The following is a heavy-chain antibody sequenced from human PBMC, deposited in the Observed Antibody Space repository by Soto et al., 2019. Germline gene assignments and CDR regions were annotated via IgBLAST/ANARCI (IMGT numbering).Heavy chain of an antibody. CDR3: ARAVAGRFDY. J-gene: IGHJ4*02. D-gene: IGHD6-19*01. Sequence: SETLSLTCTVSGGSISSYYWSWIRQPPGKGLEWIGYIYYSGSTNYNPSLKSRVTISVDTSKNQFSLKLSSVTAADTAVYYCARAVAGRFDYWGQGTLVTVSS. CDR2: IYYSGST. CDR1: GGSISSYY. V-gene: IGHV4-59*01.